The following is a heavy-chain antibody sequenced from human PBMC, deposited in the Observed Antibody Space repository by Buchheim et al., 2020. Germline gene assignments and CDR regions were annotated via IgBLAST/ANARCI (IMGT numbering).Heavy chain of an antibody. V-gene: IGHV4-39*01. J-gene: IGHJ3*02. CDR1: GGLISSTSYY. CDR2: NSYSGNT. CDR3: ARRPNYDFWTNINAFDI. Sequence: QLQPQESGPRLVKPSETLSLTCTVSGGLISSTSYYWGWIRQPPGKGLEWIGSNSYSGNTYYKPSLKSRVTMSIDTSKNQFSLKLNSVTAADTAVYYCARRPNYDFWTNINAFDIWGQGT. D-gene: IGHD3-3*01.